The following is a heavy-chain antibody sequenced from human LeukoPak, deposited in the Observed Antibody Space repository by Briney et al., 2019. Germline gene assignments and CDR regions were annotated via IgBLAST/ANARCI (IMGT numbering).Heavy chain of an antibody. CDR3: AKVARMVRGVGLYYFDY. CDR1: GFTFNSYG. Sequence: GGSLRPSCAASGFTFNSYGIHWVRQAPGKGLEWVSSISGSGGTTYYAGSVKGRFTISRDNSKNTLYLQMNSLRAEDTAVYYCAKVARMVRGVGLYYFDYWGQGTLVTVSS. CDR2: ISGSGGTT. V-gene: IGHV3-23*01. J-gene: IGHJ4*02. D-gene: IGHD3-10*01.